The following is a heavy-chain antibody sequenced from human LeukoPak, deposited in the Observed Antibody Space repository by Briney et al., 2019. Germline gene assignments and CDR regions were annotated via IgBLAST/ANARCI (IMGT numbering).Heavy chain of an antibody. Sequence: GGSLRLSCAASGFTFSSYGMSWVRQAPGKELEWVSAISGSGGSTYYADSVKGRFTISRDNSKNTLYLQMNSLRAEDTAVYYCAKDSRLWFGELSPYFDYWGQGTLVTVSS. CDR3: AKDSRLWFGELSPYFDY. CDR2: ISGSGGST. CDR1: GFTFSSYG. D-gene: IGHD3-10*01. V-gene: IGHV3-23*01. J-gene: IGHJ4*02.